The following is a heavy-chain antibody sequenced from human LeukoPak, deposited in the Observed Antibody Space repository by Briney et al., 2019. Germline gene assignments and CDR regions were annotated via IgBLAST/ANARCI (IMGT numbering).Heavy chain of an antibody. D-gene: IGHD3-16*01. Sequence: PSETLSLTCTVSGDSISSYYWTWIRQPPGKGLEWIGYISYSGGTYYNPSLKSRVTISVDTSKNQFSLKLSSVTAADTAVYYCARMGDSGGYWGQGTLVTVSS. CDR3: ARMGDSGGY. J-gene: IGHJ4*02. V-gene: IGHV4-59*12. CDR2: ISYSGGT. CDR1: GDSISSYY.